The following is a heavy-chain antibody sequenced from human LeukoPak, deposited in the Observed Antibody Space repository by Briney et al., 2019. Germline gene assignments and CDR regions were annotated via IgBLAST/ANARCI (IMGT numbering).Heavy chain of an antibody. D-gene: IGHD3-16*02. CDR3: AKGRGRLRLGELSLYRTDY. CDR2: ISYDGSNK. Sequence: GGSLRLSCAASGFTFSSYGMHWVRQAPGKGLEWVAVISYDGSNKYYADSVKGRFTISRDNSKNTLYLQMNSLRAEDTAVYYCAKGRGRLRLGELSLYRTDYWGQGTLVTVSS. CDR1: GFTFSSYG. V-gene: IGHV3-30*18. J-gene: IGHJ4*02.